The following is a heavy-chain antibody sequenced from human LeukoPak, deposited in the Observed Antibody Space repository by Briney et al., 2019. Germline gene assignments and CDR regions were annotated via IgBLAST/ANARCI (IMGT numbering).Heavy chain of an antibody. CDR1: GFTFSNYW. CDR3: ARDHYYDIS. V-gene: IGHV3-23*01. Sequence: GSLRLSCAASGFTFSNYWMSWVRQAPGKGLEWVSAISGSGGSTYYADSVKGRFTISRDNSKNSLYLQMNSLRAEDTAVYYCARDHYYDISWGQGTLVTVSS. CDR2: ISGSGGST. J-gene: IGHJ5*02. D-gene: IGHD3-22*01.